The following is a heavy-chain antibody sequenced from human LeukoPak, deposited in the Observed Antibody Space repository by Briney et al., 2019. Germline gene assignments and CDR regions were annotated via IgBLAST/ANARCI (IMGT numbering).Heavy chain of an antibody. CDR1: GGSFSSYY. CDR3: ARDFGIVWTRWFDP. D-gene: IGHD3/OR15-3a*01. Sequence: SETLSLTCAVSGGSFSSYYWSWIRQPPGKGLEWIGGIYTSGSTNYNPSLKSRVTISVDTSKNQFSLKLSSVTAADTAVYYCARDFGIVWTRWFDPWGQGTLVTVSS. CDR2: IYTSGST. V-gene: IGHV4-4*07. J-gene: IGHJ5*02.